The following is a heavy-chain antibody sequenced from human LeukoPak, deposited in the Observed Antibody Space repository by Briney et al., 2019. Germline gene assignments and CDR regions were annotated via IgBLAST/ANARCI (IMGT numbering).Heavy chain of an antibody. Sequence: GGSLRLSCAASGFTFSSYAMHWVRQAPGKGLEWVAVISYDGSNKYYADSVKGRFTISRDNSKNTLYLQMNSLRAEDTAVYYCAKDSSSWDNWFDPWGQGTLVTVSS. CDR2: ISYDGSNK. J-gene: IGHJ5*02. CDR3: AKDSSSWDNWFDP. CDR1: GFTFSSYA. V-gene: IGHV3-30-3*01. D-gene: IGHD6-13*01.